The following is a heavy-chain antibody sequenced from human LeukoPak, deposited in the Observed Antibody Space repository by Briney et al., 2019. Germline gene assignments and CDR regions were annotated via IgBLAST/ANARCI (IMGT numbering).Heavy chain of an antibody. Sequence: SETLSLTCAVHGGSFSGYYWSWIRQPPGKGLEWIGEINHSGSTNYNPSLKSRVTISVDTSKNQFSLKLSSVTAADTAVYYCARGIAFDIWGQGTMVTVSS. J-gene: IGHJ3*02. CDR2: INHSGST. CDR3: ARGIAFDI. CDR1: GGSFSGYY. V-gene: IGHV4-34*01.